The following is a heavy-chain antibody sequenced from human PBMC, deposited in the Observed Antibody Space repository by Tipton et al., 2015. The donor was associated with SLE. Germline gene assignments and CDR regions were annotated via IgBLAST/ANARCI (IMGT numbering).Heavy chain of an antibody. CDR1: GFTLNNYA. J-gene: IGHJ3*02. Sequence: SLRLSCAASGFTLNNYAMTWARQAPGKGLEWVSGISAGGTTYYADSVRGRFSISRDNSKNMLYLQMNSLRDEDTAVYLCAKSSVTTLDGFDIWGQGTMVTVPS. D-gene: IGHD4-17*01. CDR2: ISAGGTT. V-gene: IGHV3-23*01. CDR3: AKSSVTTLDGFDI.